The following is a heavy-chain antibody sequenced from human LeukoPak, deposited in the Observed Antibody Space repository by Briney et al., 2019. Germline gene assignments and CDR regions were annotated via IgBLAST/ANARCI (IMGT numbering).Heavy chain of an antibody. D-gene: IGHD3-22*01. CDR1: GFPFSSYW. V-gene: IGHV3-7*01. CDR2: IKQDGSKK. Sequence: GGSLRLSCVASGFPFSSYWMTWVRQAPGKGLEWVANIKQDGSKKSYVDSVKGRFTISRDNAKNSLYLQMNSLRAEDTAIYYCARAAYDSTGYLTLWGQGTLVTVSS. CDR3: ARAAYDSTGYLTL. J-gene: IGHJ4*02.